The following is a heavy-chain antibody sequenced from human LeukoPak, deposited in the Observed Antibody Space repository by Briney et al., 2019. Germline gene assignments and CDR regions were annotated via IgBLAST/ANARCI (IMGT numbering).Heavy chain of an antibody. CDR3: AKGLTMDAFDI. Sequence: ADSVKGRFTISRDNSKNTLYLQMNSLRAEDTAVYHCAKGLTMDAFDIWGQGTMVTVSS. V-gene: IGHV3-23*01. D-gene: IGHD4/OR15-4a*01. J-gene: IGHJ3*02.